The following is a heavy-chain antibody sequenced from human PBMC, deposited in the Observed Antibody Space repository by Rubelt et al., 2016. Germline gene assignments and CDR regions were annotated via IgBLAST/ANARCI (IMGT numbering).Heavy chain of an antibody. Sequence: QWGAGLLKPSETLSLTCAVYGGSFSGYYWSWIRQPPGKGLEWIGEINHSGSTNYNPSLKSRVTISVDTSKNQFSLKLSSVTAADTAVYYCAGGASGWADYWGQGTLVTVSS. CDR1: GGSFSGYY. V-gene: IGHV4-34*01. D-gene: IGHD6-19*01. J-gene: IGHJ4*02. CDR2: INHSGST. CDR3: AGGASGWADY.